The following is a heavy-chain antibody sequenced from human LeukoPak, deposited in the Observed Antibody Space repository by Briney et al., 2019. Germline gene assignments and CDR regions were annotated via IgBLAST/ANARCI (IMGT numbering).Heavy chain of an antibody. V-gene: IGHV1-2*02. D-gene: IGHD5-12*01. CDR2: INPNSGGT. J-gene: IGHJ4*02. CDR1: GYTFTGYY. Sequence: GASVKVSCKASGYTFTGYYMHWVRQAPGQGLEWMGWINPNSGGTNYAQKFQGRVTMTRDTSISTAYMELSRLRSDDTAVHYCASPLGYSGYDYDFDYWGQGTLVTVSS. CDR3: ASPLGYSGYDYDFDY.